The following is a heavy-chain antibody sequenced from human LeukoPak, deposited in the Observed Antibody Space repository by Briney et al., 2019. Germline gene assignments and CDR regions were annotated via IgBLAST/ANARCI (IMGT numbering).Heavy chain of an antibody. J-gene: IGHJ4*02. CDR3: ARHDGYSCGWYRAFDY. CDR1: GGSISSYY. V-gene: IGHV4-59*08. D-gene: IGHD6-19*01. Sequence: SETLSLTCTVSGGSISSYYWSWIRQPSGKGLEWIGYISYSGTTNYNPSLKSRVTISVDTSKNQFSLKLSSVTAADTAVYYCARHDGYSCGWYRAFDYWGQGTLVTVSS. CDR2: ISYSGTT.